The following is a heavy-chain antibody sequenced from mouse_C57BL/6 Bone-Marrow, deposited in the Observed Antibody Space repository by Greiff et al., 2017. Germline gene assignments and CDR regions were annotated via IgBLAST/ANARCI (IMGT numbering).Heavy chain of an antibody. CDR1: GFTFSDYY. J-gene: IGHJ2*01. CDR2: INYDGSST. V-gene: IGHV5-16*01. CDR3: AKANWEGGLFDY. D-gene: IGHD4-1*01. Sequence: EVKLMESEGGLVQPGSSMKLSCTASGFTFSDYYMAWVRQVPEKGLEWVANINYDGSSTYYLDSLKSRFIISRDNAKNILYLQMSSLTSEDTATYYCAKANWEGGLFDYWGQGTTLTVSS.